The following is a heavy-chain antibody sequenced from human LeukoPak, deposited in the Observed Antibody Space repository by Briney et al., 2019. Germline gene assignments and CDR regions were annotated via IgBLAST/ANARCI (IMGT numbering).Heavy chain of an antibody. CDR3: TRDNGIAAAGHYYYYMDV. V-gene: IGHV3-49*04. CDR2: FRSKTYGGTT. D-gene: IGHD6-13*01. J-gene: IGHJ6*03. Sequence: GGSLRLSCTVSGFTFGDYAMNWVRQAPGEGLEWVGFFRSKTYGGTTEYAASVKGRFTISRDDSKSIAYLQMNSLKIEDTAVYYCTRDNGIAAAGHYYYYMDVWGKGTTVTISS. CDR1: GFTFGDYA.